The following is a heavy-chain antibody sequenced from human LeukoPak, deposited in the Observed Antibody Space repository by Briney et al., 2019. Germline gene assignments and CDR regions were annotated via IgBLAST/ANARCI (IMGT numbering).Heavy chain of an antibody. CDR2: IIPILGIA. J-gene: IGHJ6*02. CDR1: GGTFSSYA. Sequence: SVKVSCKASGGTFSSYAISWVRQAPGQGLEWMGRIIPILGIANYAQKFQGRVTITADKSTSTAYMELSSLRSEDTAVYYCAREGYCSGGSCYLYYGMDVRGQGTTVTVSS. D-gene: IGHD2-15*01. V-gene: IGHV1-69*04. CDR3: AREGYCSGGSCYLYYGMDV.